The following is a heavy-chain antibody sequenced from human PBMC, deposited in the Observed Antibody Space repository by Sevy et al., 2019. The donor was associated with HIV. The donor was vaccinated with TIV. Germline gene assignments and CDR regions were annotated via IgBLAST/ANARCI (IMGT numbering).Heavy chain of an antibody. D-gene: IGHD6-13*01. CDR3: ARWIKGYSSCWYPDYYYGMDV. J-gene: IGHJ6*02. V-gene: IGHV3-48*02. CDR1: GFTFSSYS. Sequence: GGSLRLSCAASGFTFSSYSMNWVRQAPGKGLEWVSYISSSSSTIYYADSVKGRFTISRDNAKNSLYLQMNSLRDEDTAVYYCARWIKGYSSCWYPDYYYGMDVWGQGTTVTVSS. CDR2: ISSSSSTI.